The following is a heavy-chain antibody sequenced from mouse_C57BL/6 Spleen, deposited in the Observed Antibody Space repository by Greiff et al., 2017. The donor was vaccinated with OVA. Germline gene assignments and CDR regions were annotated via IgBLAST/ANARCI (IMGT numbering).Heavy chain of an antibody. J-gene: IGHJ4*01. CDR2: IHPNSGSS. CDR3: ARWYGSIWGDY. Sequence: QVQLQQPGAELVKPGASVKLSCKASGYTFTSYWMHWVKQRPGQGLEWIGMIHPNSGSSNSNAKFKSKATLTVDKSSRAAYMQLSSLTSEDSAVYYCARWYGSIWGDYWGQGTSVTVSS. D-gene: IGHD1-1*01. CDR1: GYTFTSYW. V-gene: IGHV1-64*01.